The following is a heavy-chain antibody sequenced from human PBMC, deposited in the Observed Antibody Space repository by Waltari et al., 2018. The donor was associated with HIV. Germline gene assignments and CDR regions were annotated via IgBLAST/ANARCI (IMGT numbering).Heavy chain of an antibody. D-gene: IGHD6-25*01. V-gene: IGHV4-61*01. J-gene: IGHJ3*02. Sequence: QVQLQESGPGLLKPSETLSLTCNVSGGSISSGRYYWSWIRQAPGKGLEWVGYVHYIGTTAYNPSLRSRVTISLDMSKTRFSLRLTSVTAADTALYFCARDRGASDIWGQGIMVTVSS. CDR2: VHYIGTT. CDR3: ARDRGASDI. CDR1: GGSISSGRYY.